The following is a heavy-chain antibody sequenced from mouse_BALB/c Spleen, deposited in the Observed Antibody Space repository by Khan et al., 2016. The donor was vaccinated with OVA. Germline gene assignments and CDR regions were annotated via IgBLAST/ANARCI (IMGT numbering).Heavy chain of an antibody. CDR1: GYSITSGYG. CDR3: ARTARIKY. Sequence: QLEESGPGLVKPSQSLSLTCTVTGYSITSGYGWNWIRQFPGNKLEWMGYISYSGSTNYNPSLKSRISITRDTSKNQFFLQLNSVTTEDTATYYCARTARIKYWGQGTTRTVSS. CDR2: ISYSGST. V-gene: IGHV3-2*02. D-gene: IGHD1-2*01. J-gene: IGHJ2*01.